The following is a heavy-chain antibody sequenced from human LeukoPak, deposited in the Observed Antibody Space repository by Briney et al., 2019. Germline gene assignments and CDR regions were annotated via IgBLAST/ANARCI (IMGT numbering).Heavy chain of an antibody. Sequence: SQTLSLTCAISGDSVSSNSAAWNWIRQSPSRGLEWLGRTYYRSKWYNDYAVSVKSRITINPDTSKNQFSLQLNSVTPEDTAVYYCARDPVLDIAVAGNFDYWGPGTPVTVSS. V-gene: IGHV6-1*01. CDR3: ARDPVLDIAVAGNFDY. D-gene: IGHD6-19*01. CDR2: TYYRSKWYN. J-gene: IGHJ4*02. CDR1: GDSVSSNSAA.